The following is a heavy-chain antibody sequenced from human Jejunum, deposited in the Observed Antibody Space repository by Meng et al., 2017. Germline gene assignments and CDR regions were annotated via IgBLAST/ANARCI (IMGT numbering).Heavy chain of an antibody. Sequence: SQILSLTCAISGDSVSSVRAAWSWIRQSPSRGLEWLGRTYYRSKWYLDYAVSLRGRISINPDTSKKQFSLQLNSVTPDDTTVYYCARGSYNSIWAWGQGTLVTVSS. CDR3: ARGSYNSIWA. CDR2: TYYRSKWYL. D-gene: IGHD6-13*01. J-gene: IGHJ5*02. CDR1: GDSVSSVRAA. V-gene: IGHV6-1*01.